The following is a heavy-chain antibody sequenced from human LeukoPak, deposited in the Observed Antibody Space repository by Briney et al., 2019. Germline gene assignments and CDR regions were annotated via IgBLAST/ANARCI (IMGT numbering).Heavy chain of an antibody. J-gene: IGHJ2*01. CDR2: IRSKADSYTT. D-gene: IGHD6-19*01. Sequence: PGGSLKLSCAASGFTLSGAAMHWVRQASGKGLEWHGRIRSKADSYTTAYAASVKGRFTVSRDDSKNTAYLQMNSLKTEDTAVYYCRAVVAGDYFDLWGRGTLVTVSS. CDR3: RAVVAGDYFDL. V-gene: IGHV3-73*01. CDR1: GFTLSGAA.